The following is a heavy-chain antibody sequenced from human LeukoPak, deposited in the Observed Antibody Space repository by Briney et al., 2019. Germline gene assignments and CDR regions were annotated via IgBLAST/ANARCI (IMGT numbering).Heavy chain of an antibody. J-gene: IGHJ3*02. V-gene: IGHV4-61*02. Sequence: SQTLSLTCTLSGGSINSGSYSWTWIRQPAGKGLEWIGRIYISGSTNYTPSLKSRATISVDTSKNQFSLKLSSVTAVDTAGYYCARADRSGYFGNVVAFDIWGQGTMVTVSS. CDR2: IYISGST. CDR1: GGSINSGSYS. D-gene: IGHD3-22*01. CDR3: ARADRSGYFGNVVAFDI.